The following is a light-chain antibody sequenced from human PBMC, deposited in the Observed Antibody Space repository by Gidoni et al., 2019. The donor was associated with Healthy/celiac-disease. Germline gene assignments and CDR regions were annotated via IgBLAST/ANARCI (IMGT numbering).Light chain of an antibody. V-gene: IGLV2-14*03. CDR1: SSDVGGYNY. Sequence: QSALPQPASVSGSSGQSITISCTGTSSDVGGYNYVSWYQQHPGKAPKLMIYDVSNRPSGVSNRFSGSKSGNTASLTISGLQAEDEADYYCSSYTSSSTLVFGGGTKLTVL. CDR3: SSYTSSSTLV. J-gene: IGLJ2*01. CDR2: DVS.